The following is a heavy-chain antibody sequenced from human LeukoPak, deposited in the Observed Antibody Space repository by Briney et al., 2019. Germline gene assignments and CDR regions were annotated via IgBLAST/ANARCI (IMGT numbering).Heavy chain of an antibody. J-gene: IGHJ3*02. D-gene: IGHD1-26*01. CDR2: INHSGSA. CDR1: GGSFSGYY. CDR3: ARFGTYYLYDAFDM. V-gene: IGHV4-34*01. Sequence: SETLSLTCAVYGGSFSGYYWSWIRQPPGKGLEWIGEINHSGSANYNPSLKSRVTTSVDTSKNQFSLKLSSVTAADTAVYYCARFGTYYLYDAFDMWGQGTMVTVSS.